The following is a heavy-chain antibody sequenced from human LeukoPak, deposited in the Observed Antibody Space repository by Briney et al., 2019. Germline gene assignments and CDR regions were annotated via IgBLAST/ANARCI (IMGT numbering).Heavy chain of an antibody. D-gene: IGHD4-11*01. CDR2: IYTSGST. J-gene: IGHJ6*03. CDR1: VDSISSYY. Sequence: PSETLSLTCTVSVDSISSYYWSWIRQPAGKGLEWIGRIYTSGSTHYNPSLKSRVTMSVDTSKNQSSLKLSSVTAADTAVYYCARDYSGYYSNYVARGGEYYYYYYMDVWGKGTTVTVSS. V-gene: IGHV4-4*07. CDR3: ARDYSGYYSNYVARGGEYYYYYYMDV.